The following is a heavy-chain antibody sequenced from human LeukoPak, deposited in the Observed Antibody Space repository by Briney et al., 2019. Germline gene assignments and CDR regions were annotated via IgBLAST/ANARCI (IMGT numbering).Heavy chain of an antibody. J-gene: IGHJ6*03. Sequence: SETLSLTCTVSGGSISSSSYYWGWIRQPPGKGLEWIGSIYYSGSTFYNPSLKSRVTISVDTSENQFSLKLSSVTAADTAVYYCVQIYSNYYYYMDVWGQGTTVTVSS. CDR3: VQIYSNYYYYMDV. CDR1: GGSISSSSYY. D-gene: IGHD4-11*01. V-gene: IGHV4-39*01. CDR2: IYYSGST.